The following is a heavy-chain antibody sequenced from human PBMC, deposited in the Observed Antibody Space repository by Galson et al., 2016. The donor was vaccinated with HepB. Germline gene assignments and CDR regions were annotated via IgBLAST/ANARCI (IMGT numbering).Heavy chain of an antibody. D-gene: IGHD3-22*01. J-gene: IGHJ1*01. CDR2: IKPDGGER. Sequence: SLRLSCAAPGFTFGSVWMSWVRQAPGKGLEWVANIKPDGGERYYVDSLKGRFTISRDNAKNSLYMQMNNLRADDTAVNYCALYYYDSSGFVEYFQHWGQGTRVTVSS. CDR3: ALYYYDSSGFVEYFQH. V-gene: IGHV3-7*03. CDR1: GFTFGSVW.